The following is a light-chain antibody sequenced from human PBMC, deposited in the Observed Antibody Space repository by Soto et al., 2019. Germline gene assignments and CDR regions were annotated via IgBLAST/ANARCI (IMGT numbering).Light chain of an antibody. Sequence: EIMMTQSPGTLSASPGERATLSCRASQSVSSNLAWYQQKPGQAPRLLIYAVSTRATGIPARFSGSGSGTEFTLTISSLQSEDFAVYYCQQYGSSPRTFGQGTKVEIK. CDR2: AVS. V-gene: IGKV3-15*01. J-gene: IGKJ1*01. CDR3: QQYGSSPRT. CDR1: QSVSSN.